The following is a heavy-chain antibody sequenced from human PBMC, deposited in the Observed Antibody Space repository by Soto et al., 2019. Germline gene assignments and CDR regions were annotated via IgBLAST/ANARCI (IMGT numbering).Heavy chain of an antibody. CDR2: INHSGST. Sequence: QVLLQQWGAGLLKPSETLFLTCAVYGGSFSDYYWSWIRQPPGKGLEWIGEINHSGSTNYNPSLKSRVTISVDTSKNQIFLKLTSVTAADTAVYYCARGDLVADYWGQGTLVTVSS. CDR3: ARGDLVADY. J-gene: IGHJ4*02. CDR1: GGSFSDYY. D-gene: IGHD2-15*01. V-gene: IGHV4-34*01.